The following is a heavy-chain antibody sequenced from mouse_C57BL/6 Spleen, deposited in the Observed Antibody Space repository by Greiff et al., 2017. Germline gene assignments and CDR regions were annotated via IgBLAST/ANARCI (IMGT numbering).Heavy chain of an antibody. D-gene: IGHD2-10*01. CDR3: ARPTGFYWYFDV. CDR1: GFTFSDYG. Sequence: EVKVVASGGGLVKPGGSLKLSCAASGFTFSDYGMHWVRQAPEKGLEWVAYISSGSSTIYYADTVKGRFTISRDNAKNTLFLQMTSLRSEDTAMYYCARPTGFYWYFDVWGTGTTVTVSS. J-gene: IGHJ1*03. V-gene: IGHV5-17*01. CDR2: ISSGSSTI.